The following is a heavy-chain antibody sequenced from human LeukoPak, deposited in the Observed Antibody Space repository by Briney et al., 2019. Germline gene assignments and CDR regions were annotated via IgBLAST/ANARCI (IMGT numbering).Heavy chain of an antibody. CDR1: GFTFSSYW. J-gene: IGHJ4*02. CDR2: IAKDGRGK. V-gene: IGHV3-7*01. Sequence: GGSLRLFCVASGFTFSSYWMGWVRQAPGKELEWVANIAKDGRGKNYLDSVKGRFTISSDNAKNLLSLQMNSLRAEDTAVYYCVRDRDYYAIDYWGQGTLVTVSS. D-gene: IGHD3-22*01. CDR3: VRDRDYYAIDY.